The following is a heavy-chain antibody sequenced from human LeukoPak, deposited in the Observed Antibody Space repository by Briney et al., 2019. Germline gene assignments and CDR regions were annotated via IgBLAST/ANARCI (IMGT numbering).Heavy chain of an antibody. D-gene: IGHD3-10*01. J-gene: IGHJ6*02. CDR2: IYPGDSDT. CDR1: GYSFSSDW. Sequence: GESLKISCKGSGYSFSSDWIGWVRQMPGKGLEWMGVIYPGDSDTRYSPSLQGQVTISADRSISTAYLQWSSLKASDTAMYYCARDYYGSGSYYGMDVWGQGTTVTVSS. CDR3: ARDYYGSGSYYGMDV. V-gene: IGHV5-51*01.